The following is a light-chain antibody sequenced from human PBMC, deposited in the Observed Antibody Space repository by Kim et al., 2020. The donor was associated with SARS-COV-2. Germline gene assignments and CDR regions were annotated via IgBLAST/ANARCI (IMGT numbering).Light chain of an antibody. V-gene: IGLV1-47*02. J-gene: IGLJ2*01. CDR1: RTHPCTYF. CDR2: SYS. CDR3: ATWDDSLIGPV. Sequence: GHRVTIYDHGNRTHPCTYFLYRYPQHPGTGPNLRIYSYSQPPFGVPGPFSCSKSGTSASLAISGLQSEDEADYYCATWDDSLIGPVFGGGTQLTVL.